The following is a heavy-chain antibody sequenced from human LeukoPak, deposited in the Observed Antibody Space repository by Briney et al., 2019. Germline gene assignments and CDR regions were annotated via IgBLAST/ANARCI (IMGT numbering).Heavy chain of an antibody. D-gene: IGHD3-9*01. V-gene: IGHV3-30*18. CDR2: GSYDVSYV. CDR1: GFTVSSYA. J-gene: IGHJ4*02. CDR3: TKGGFKYFDWSYFDY. Sequence: GGSLRLSCAASGFTVSSYATYWVRLAPGPGLDLVALGSYDVSYVYSVDCLRGRFTISRDNSRNSLYLQMNSLRAEDTAFYYCTKGGFKYFDWSYFDYWGQGTLVTVSS.